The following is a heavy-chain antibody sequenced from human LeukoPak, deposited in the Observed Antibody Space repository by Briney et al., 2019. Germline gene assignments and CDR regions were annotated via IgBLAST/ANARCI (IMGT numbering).Heavy chain of an antibody. V-gene: IGHV4-59*02. J-gene: IGHJ4*02. Sequence: SETLSLTCTVSGGSVSSHSWSWLRQPPGKGLEWIGYIHYSGSTNYNPSLKSRVTISVDTSKNQFSLKLSSVTPADTAVYYCASQGWWGQGTLVTVSS. CDR3: ASQGW. CDR1: GGSVSSHS. D-gene: IGHD6-19*01. CDR2: IHYSGST.